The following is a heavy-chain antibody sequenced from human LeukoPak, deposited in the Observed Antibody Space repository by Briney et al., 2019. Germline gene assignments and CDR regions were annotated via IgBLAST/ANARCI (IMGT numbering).Heavy chain of an antibody. D-gene: IGHD5-18*01. CDR3: AKELLGYSYGYGVYNWFDP. CDR2: ISGSGGST. Sequence: PGGSLRLSCAASGFTFSSYAMSWVRQAPGKGLEWVSAISGSGGSTYYAGSVKGRFTISRDNSKNTLYLQMNSLRAEDTAVYYCAKELLGYSYGYGVYNWFDPWGQGTLVTVSS. V-gene: IGHV3-23*01. CDR1: GFTFSSYA. J-gene: IGHJ5*02.